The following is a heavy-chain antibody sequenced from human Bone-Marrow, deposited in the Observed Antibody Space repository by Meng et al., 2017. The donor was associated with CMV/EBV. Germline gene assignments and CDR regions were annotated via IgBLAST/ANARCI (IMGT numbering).Heavy chain of an antibody. CDR3: ARDGTYYGMDV. Sequence: GESLKISCAASGFTVSLNDMTWVRQAPGKGLEWVSIFYTGVSTYYADSVKGRFTVSRDNSKNTLYLQMNSLRAEDTAVYYCARDGTYYGMDVWGQGPTVTGSS. V-gene: IGHV3-53*01. J-gene: IGHJ6*01. CDR1: GFTVSLND. CDR2: FYTGVST.